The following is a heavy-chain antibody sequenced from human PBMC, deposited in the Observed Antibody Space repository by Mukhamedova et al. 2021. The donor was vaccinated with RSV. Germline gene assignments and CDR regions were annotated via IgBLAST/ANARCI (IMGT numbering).Heavy chain of an antibody. V-gene: IGHV4-39*01. CDR3: ARQTIGRGWYFDL. J-gene: IGHJ2*01. CDR2: T. Sequence: TYYNPSLKSRVTISVDTSKNHFSLKLSSVTAADTAVYYCARQTIGRGWYFDLWCRGTLVTVSS. D-gene: IGHD1-14*01.